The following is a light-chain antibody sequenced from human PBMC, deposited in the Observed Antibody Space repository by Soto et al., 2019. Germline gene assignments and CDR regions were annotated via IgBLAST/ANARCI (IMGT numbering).Light chain of an antibody. CDR3: QKYNNWPPWT. CDR2: GAS. CDR1: QSVSSN. V-gene: IGKV3-15*01. Sequence: EIVMTQSPATLSVSPGERATLSCRASQSVSSNLAWYQQKPGQAPRLLIYGASTRATGIPARFSGSVSGTEFTLTISSLQSEDFAVYYCQKYNNWPPWTFGQGTKVEIK. J-gene: IGKJ1*01.